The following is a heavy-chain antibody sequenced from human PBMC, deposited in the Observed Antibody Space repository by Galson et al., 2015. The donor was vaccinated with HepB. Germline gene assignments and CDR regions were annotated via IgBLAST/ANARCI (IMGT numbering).Heavy chain of an antibody. CDR1: GYTLTELS. D-gene: IGHD2-2*02. CDR3: ATDQPGYCSSTSCYMGILRNAFDI. V-gene: IGHV1-24*01. Sequence: KVSCKVSGYTLTELSMHWVRQAPGKGLEWMGGFDPEDGETIYAQKFQGRVTMTEDTSIDTAYMELSSLRSEDTAVYYCATDQPGYCSSTSCYMGILRNAFDIWGQGTMLTVSS. CDR2: FDPEDGET. J-gene: IGHJ3*02.